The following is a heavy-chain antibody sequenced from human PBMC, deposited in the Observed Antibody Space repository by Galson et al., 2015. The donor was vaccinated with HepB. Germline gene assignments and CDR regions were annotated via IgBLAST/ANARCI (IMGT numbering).Heavy chain of an antibody. CDR3: AREALRQKDSVDI. V-gene: IGHV3-11*01. CDR1: GFTFSDYY. J-gene: IGHJ3*02. Sequence: SLRLSCAASGFTFSDYYMSWIRQAPGKGLEWVSYISSSGSSIYSADSVKGRFTISRDNAKNSLYLQLNSLRAEDTAVYYCAREALRQKDSVDIWGQGTMVTVSS. CDR2: ISSSGSSI.